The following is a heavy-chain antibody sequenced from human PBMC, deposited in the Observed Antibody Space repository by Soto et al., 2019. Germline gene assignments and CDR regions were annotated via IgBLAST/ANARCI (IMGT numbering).Heavy chain of an antibody. CDR2: MSSSGSTI. CDR3: PRNGYCSRGACSYGVDV. V-gene: IGHV3-11*01. CDR1: GFTFSDYY. Sequence: QVQLVESGGGLVKPGGSLRLSCAASGFTFSDYYMSWIRQAPGKGLEWVSYMSSSGSTIYYADSVKGRFTVSRDNAKDSLWLQVNSLRAEDTAVYYCPRNGYCSRGACSYGVDVWGQGTTVTVSS. J-gene: IGHJ6*02. D-gene: IGHD2-15*01.